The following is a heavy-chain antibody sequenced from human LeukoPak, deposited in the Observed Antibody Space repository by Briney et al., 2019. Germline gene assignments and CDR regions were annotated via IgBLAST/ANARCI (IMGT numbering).Heavy chain of an antibody. V-gene: IGHV3-23*01. Sequence: GGSLRLSCAASGFTFSSYAMSWVRQAPGKGLEWVSAISGSGGSTYYADSVKGRFTISRDNSKNTLYLQMNSLRAEDTAAYYCAKSDYYYYYGMDVWGKGTTVTVSS. CDR2: ISGSGGST. J-gene: IGHJ6*04. CDR3: AKSDYYYYYGMDV. CDR1: GFTFSSYA.